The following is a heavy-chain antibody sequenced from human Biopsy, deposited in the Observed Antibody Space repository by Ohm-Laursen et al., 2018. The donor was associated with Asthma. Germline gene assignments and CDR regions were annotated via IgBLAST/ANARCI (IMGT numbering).Heavy chain of an antibody. CDR2: ISDGGHST. D-gene: IGHD2-2*01. J-gene: IGHJ4*02. Sequence: SLRLSCSASGFSFFTYGMSWVRRAPGKGLEWVAVISDGGHSTNYADSVRGRFTVSRDDSRDTLYLQMNSLRAEDTAVYYCAREGHEYCSSTSCASFDYWGQGTLVTVSS. CDR3: AREGHEYCSSTSCASFDY. V-gene: IGHV3-23*01. CDR1: GFSFFTYG.